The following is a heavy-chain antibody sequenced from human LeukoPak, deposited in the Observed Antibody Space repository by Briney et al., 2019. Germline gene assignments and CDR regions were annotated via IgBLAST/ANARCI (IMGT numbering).Heavy chain of an antibody. J-gene: IGHJ4*02. CDR1: GFTFSSYA. D-gene: IGHD3-22*01. V-gene: IGHV3-64*01. CDR3: ARVPRLYYYDSSGYFDY. Sequence: GGSLRLSCAASGFTFSSYAMHWVRQAPGKELEYVSAISSNGGSTYYANSVKGRFTISRDNSKNTLYLQMGSLRAEDMAVYYCARVPRLYYYDSSGYFDYWGQGTLVTVSS. CDR2: ISSNGGST.